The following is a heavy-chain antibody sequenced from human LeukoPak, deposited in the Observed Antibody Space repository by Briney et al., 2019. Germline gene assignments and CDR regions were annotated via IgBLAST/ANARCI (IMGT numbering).Heavy chain of an antibody. CDR2: ITYNSGTI. Sequence: GGSLRLSCAASGFTFRSYAMQWVRQAPGKGLEWVSYITYNSGTILYADSVKGRFTISRDNAKDSLYLQMSSLRDEDTAVYYCAKDRRNDYAQGLDYWGQGTLVTVSS. V-gene: IGHV3-48*02. CDR3: AKDRRNDYAQGLDY. J-gene: IGHJ4*02. D-gene: IGHD4-17*01. CDR1: GFTFRSYA.